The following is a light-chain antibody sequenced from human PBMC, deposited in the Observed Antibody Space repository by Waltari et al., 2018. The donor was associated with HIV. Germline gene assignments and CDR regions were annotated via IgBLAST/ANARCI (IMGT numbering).Light chain of an antibody. Sequence: EIVLTQSPATLSLSPGARATLSCRASQSVSDFLAWYQHKSGQAPRLLIFDASNRATGSPARFSGSGSGTDFTLTISSLEPEDFAVYFCQQRSDWRRLTFGGGTRLEIK. J-gene: IGKJ4*01. CDR1: QSVSDF. CDR2: DAS. V-gene: IGKV3-11*01. CDR3: QQRSDWRRLT.